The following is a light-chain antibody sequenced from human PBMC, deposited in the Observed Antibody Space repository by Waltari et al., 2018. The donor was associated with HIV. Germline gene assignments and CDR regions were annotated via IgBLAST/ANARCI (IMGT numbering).Light chain of an antibody. CDR2: GAS. V-gene: IGKV1-39*01. J-gene: IGKJ5*01. Sequence: DIQMTQSPSSLSASLGDRVTITCRTSQNITTSLNWYQHKSGKAPKVLLYGASNLQSGVPPRFSGSGSGTHFALSISGLQPEDFATYFCQQSYNGPVTFGQGTRLDFK. CDR3: QQSYNGPVT. CDR1: QNITTS.